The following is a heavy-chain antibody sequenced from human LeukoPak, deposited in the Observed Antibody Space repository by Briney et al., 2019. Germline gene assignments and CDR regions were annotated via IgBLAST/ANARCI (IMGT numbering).Heavy chain of an antibody. D-gene: IGHD2-15*01. Sequence: GGSLRLSCAASGFTFSSYAMSWVRQAPGKGLEWVSAISGSGDNTYYADSVKGRFTISRDNSKNTLYLQMNSLRAEDTAVYYCAREVTVASDDYYYYYGMDVWGQGTTVTVSS. CDR1: GFTFSSYA. V-gene: IGHV3-23*01. J-gene: IGHJ6*02. CDR3: AREVTVASDDYYYYYGMDV. CDR2: ISGSGDNT.